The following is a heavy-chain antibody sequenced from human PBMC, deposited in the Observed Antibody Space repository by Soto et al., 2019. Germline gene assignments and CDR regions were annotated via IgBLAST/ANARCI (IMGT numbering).Heavy chain of an antibody. J-gene: IGHJ6*02. D-gene: IGHD1-26*01. CDR3: VAGATSSSYYFYYGMDV. CDR2: IIPIFGTA. V-gene: IGHV1-69*13. CDR1: GGTFSSYA. Sequence: ASVKVSCKASGGTFSSYAISWVRQAPGQGLEWMGGIIPIFGTANYAQKFQGRVTITADESTSTAYMELSSLRSEDTAVYYCVAGATSSSYYFYYGMDVWGQGTTVTVSS.